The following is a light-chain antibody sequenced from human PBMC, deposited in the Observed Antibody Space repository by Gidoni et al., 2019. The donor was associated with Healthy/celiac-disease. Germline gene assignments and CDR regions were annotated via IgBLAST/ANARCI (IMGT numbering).Light chain of an antibody. J-gene: IGKJ4*01. CDR1: QSVSSN. CDR2: GAS. CDR3: QQYNNWPPLT. Sequence: EIVMTHSPATLSVSPGERATRSCRASQSVSSNVGWYQQKPGQVPRPLIYGASTGATGIPARLSGSGYGTEFTLTISGLQSEDFAVYYCQQYNNWPPLTFGGXTKVEIK. V-gene: IGKV3-15*01.